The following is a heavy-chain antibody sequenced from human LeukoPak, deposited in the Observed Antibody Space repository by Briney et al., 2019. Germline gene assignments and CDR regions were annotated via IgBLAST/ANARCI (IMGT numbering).Heavy chain of an antibody. V-gene: IGHV3-30-3*01. J-gene: IGHJ3*02. CDR2: ISYDGSNK. CDR1: GFTFSSYA. D-gene: IGHD3-16*01. Sequence: PGRSLRLSCAASGFTFSSYAMHWVRQAPCKGLEWVAVISYDGSNKYYADSVKGRFTISRDNSKNTLYLQMNSLRAEGTAVYYCASGGYTTGEGNAFDIWGQGTMVTVSS. CDR3: ASGGYTTGEGNAFDI.